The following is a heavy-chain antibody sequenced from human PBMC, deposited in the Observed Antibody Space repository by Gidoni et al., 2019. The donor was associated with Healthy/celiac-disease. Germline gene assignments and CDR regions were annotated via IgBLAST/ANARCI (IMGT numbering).Heavy chain of an antibody. Sequence: QVQLQESGPGLVKPSETLSLTCTVSGGSVSSGSYYWSWIRQPPGKGLEWIGYIYYSGRTNYTPSLKSRVTISVDTSKNQCSLKLSSVTAADTAVYYCARGGRYSSPLDYWGQGTLVTVSS. V-gene: IGHV4-61*01. J-gene: IGHJ4*02. CDR1: GGSVSSGSYY. D-gene: IGHD6-13*01. CDR3: ARGGRYSSPLDY. CDR2: IYYSGRT.